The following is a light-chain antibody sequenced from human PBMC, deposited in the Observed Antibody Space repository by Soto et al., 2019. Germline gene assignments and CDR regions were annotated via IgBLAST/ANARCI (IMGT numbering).Light chain of an antibody. V-gene: IGKV3-15*01. CDR3: QQYNNWPRT. Sequence: EIVMTQSPATLSVSPGERATLSCRASQSVSSNLAWFQQKPGQAPRLLIYDASTRATGIPARFSGSGSGSEFTLTISRLQSEDFAVYYCQQYNNWPRTFGPGTTVDIK. CDR1: QSVSSN. CDR2: DAS. J-gene: IGKJ3*01.